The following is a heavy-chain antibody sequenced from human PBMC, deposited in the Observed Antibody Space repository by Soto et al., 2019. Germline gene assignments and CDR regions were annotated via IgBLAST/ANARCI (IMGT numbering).Heavy chain of an antibody. J-gene: IGHJ6*02. V-gene: IGHV4-59*01. D-gene: IGHD2-2*01. Sequence: SETLSLTCTVSGGSISSYYWSWIRRPPGKGLEWIGYIYYSGSTNYNPSLKSRVTISVDTSKNQFSLKLSSVTAADTAVYYCARMTAAIDYYGMDVWGQGTTVTVSS. CDR1: GGSISSYY. CDR3: ARMTAAIDYYGMDV. CDR2: IYYSGST.